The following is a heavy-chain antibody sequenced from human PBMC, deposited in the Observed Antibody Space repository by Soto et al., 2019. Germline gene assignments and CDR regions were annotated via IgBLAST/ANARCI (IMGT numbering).Heavy chain of an antibody. CDR1: GGSFSGYY. Sequence: PSETLSLTCAVYGGSFSGYYWSWIRQPPGKGLEWIGEINHSGSTNYNPPLKSRVTISVDTSKNQFSLKLSSVTAADTAVYYCARAADTAMVSRNDYWGQGTLVTVSS. CDR3: ARAADTAMVSRNDY. D-gene: IGHD5-18*01. J-gene: IGHJ4*02. V-gene: IGHV4-34*01. CDR2: INHSGST.